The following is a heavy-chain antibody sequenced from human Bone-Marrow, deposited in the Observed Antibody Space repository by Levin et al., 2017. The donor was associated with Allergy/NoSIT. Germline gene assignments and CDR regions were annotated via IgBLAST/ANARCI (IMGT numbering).Heavy chain of an antibody. CDR3: AHRRDYGVNSGFYFDL. CDR2: IYGSDDK. V-gene: IGHV2-5*01. D-gene: IGHD4-23*01. J-gene: IGHJ4*02. CDR1: GFPLNTSGVG. Sequence: SGPTLVKPTQTLTLTCSFSGFPLNTSGVGVGWIRQPPGKALQWLALIYGSDDKRYSPSLKSRLFITKDTSKNQVLLTLTNVDPVDTATYYCAHRRDYGVNSGFYFDLWGQGTLVTVSS.